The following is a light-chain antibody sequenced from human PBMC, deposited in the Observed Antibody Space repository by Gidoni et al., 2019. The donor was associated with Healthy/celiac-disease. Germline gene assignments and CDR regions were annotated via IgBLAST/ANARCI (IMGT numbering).Light chain of an antibody. CDR1: SGHSSYA. CDR3: QTWGTGIRV. Sequence: GASVKLTCTLSSGHSSYAIAWHQQQPEKGPRYLMKLNSDGSHSKGDGIPDRFSGSSSGAERYLTISSLQSEDEADYYCQTWGTGIRVFGGGTKLTV. CDR2: LNSDGSH. V-gene: IGLV4-69*01. J-gene: IGLJ3*02.